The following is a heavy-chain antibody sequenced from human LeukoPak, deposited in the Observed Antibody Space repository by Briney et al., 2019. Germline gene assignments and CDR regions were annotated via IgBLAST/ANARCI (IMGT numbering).Heavy chain of an antibody. CDR1: GFTFSSYG. CDR3: AKEPYYDSSGYYEIDY. D-gene: IGHD3-22*01. J-gene: IGHJ4*02. CDR2: ISYDGSNK. V-gene: IGHV3-30*18. Sequence: GGSLRLSCAASGFTFSSYGMHWVRQAPGKGLEWVAVISYDGSNKYYADSVKGRFTISRDNSKTTLYLQMNSLRAEDTAVYYCAKEPYYDSSGYYEIDYWGQGTLVTVSS.